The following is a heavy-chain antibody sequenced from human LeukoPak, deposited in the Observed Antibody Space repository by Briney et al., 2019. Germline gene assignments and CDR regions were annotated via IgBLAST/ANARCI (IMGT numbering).Heavy chain of an antibody. CDR3: VNLGYSD. D-gene: IGHD5-12*01. CDR2: IKNDGSDK. V-gene: IGHV3-7*01. J-gene: IGHJ4*02. CDR1: GFSFSAAW. Sequence: GGSLRLSCEASGFSFSAAWMTWVRQAPGKGLEWVATIKNDGSDKYYVDTVKGRFTLSRDNAKNSVYLQMNSLRVEDTAVYYCVNLGYSDGGQGTLVTVSS.